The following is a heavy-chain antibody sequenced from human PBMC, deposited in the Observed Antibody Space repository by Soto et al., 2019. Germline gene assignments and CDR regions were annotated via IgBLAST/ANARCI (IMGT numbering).Heavy chain of an antibody. CDR3: VRITGGFSRVSPGDYGDPQYFQH. J-gene: IGHJ1*01. Sequence: PSETLSLTCTVSGGSISSSSYYWGWIRQPPGKGLEWIGSIYYSGSTYYNPSLKSRVTISVDTSKNQFSLKLSSVTAADTAVYYCVRITGGFSRVSPGDYGDPQYFQHWGQGTLVTVSS. D-gene: IGHD4-17*01. CDR2: IYYSGST. V-gene: IGHV4-39*01. CDR1: GGSISSSSYY.